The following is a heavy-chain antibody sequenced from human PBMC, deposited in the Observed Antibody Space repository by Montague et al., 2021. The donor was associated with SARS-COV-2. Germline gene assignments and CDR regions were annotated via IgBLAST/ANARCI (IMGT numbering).Heavy chain of an antibody. D-gene: IGHD3-9*01. J-gene: IGHJ6*02. CDR3: ARTFYDILTGTLGGMDV. CDR1: GFSRSTSGMC. CDR2: IDWDDDK. Sequence: PALVKPTQTLTLTCTFSGFSRSTSGMCVSWIRQPPGKALEWLARIDWDDDKYYSTSLKTRLTISKDTSKNQVVLTMTNMDPVDTATYYCARTFYDILTGTLGGMDVWGQGTTVTVSS. V-gene: IGHV2-70*11.